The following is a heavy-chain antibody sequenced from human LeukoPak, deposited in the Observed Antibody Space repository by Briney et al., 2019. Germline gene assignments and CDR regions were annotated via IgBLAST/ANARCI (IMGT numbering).Heavy chain of an antibody. J-gene: IGHJ5*02. CDR1: GFTFSSYG. V-gene: IGHV3-30*02. Sequence: GGSLRLSSAASGFTFSSYGMHWVRQAPGKGLDWVAYIRNDASNTYYADSVKGRFSISRDNSKNTVYLQMNSLIPEDTAVYYCAKRAGSAWSAGAWGQGTLDTVSS. CDR2: IRNDASNT. CDR3: AKRAGSAWSAGA. D-gene: IGHD3-10*01.